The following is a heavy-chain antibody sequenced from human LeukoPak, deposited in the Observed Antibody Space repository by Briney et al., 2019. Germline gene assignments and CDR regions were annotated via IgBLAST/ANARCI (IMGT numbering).Heavy chain of an antibody. J-gene: IGHJ4*02. CDR2: TSRSGSSI. D-gene: IGHD4-17*01. Sequence: GGSLRLSCAAPGFTFNDYEMNWVRQAPGKGLEWISYTSRSGSSIYYADSVQGRFTISRDNAKNSLYLQVNSLRAEDTAVYYCARSTVTNYFDYWGQGTLVTVSS. CDR3: ARSTVTNYFDY. CDR1: GFTFNDYE. V-gene: IGHV3-48*03.